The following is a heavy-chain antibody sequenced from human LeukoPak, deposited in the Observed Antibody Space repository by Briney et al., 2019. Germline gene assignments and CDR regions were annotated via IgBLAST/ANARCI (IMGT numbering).Heavy chain of an antibody. CDR3: ARDRPIEFRGPIWP. V-gene: IGHV3-11*04. Sequence: PGGSLRLSCAASGFTFSDYYMSWIRQAPGKGLEWVSYISSSGSTIYYADSVKGRFIISRDNAKNSLYLQMNSLRAEDTAVYYCARDRPIEFRGPIWPWGQGTLVTVSS. CDR2: ISSSGSTI. D-gene: IGHD3-10*01. J-gene: IGHJ5*02. CDR1: GFTFSDYY.